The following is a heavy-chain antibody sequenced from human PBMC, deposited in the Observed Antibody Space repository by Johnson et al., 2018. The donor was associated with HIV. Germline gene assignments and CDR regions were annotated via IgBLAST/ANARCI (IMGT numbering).Heavy chain of an antibody. Sequence: VQLVESGGGVIRPGRSLRLSCTASGFTFDDYGMSWVRQAPGKGLEWVSAISGSGGSTYYADSVKGRFTISRDNSKNTLYLQMNSLRAEDTAVYYCAKDEGYDSSGYDAFDIWGQGTMVTVSS. CDR1: GFTFDDYG. D-gene: IGHD3-22*01. J-gene: IGHJ3*02. CDR2: ISGSGGST. CDR3: AKDEGYDSSGYDAFDI. V-gene: IGHV3-23*04.